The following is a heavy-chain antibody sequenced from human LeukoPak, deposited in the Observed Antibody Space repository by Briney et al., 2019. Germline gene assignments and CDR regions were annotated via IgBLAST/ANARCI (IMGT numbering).Heavy chain of an antibody. V-gene: IGHV3-23*01. CDR1: GFTFSTFA. CDR3: AKCRDYYYYFMDV. CDR2: ISGSGGGT. J-gene: IGHJ6*03. Sequence: GGSLILSCSASGFTFSTFAMSWVRQAPGKGLEWVSSISGSGGGTYYADSVKGRFTISRDNSKNTLYLQMNSLRAEDTAVYYCAKCRDYYYYFMDVWGKGTTVTVSS.